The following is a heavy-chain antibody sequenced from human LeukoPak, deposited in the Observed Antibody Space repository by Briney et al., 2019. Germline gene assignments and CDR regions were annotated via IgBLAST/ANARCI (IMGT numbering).Heavy chain of an antibody. CDR2: IKQDGSEK. CDR3: AREKYYGDFDY. J-gene: IGHJ4*02. D-gene: IGHD4-17*01. CDR1: GFTCSSYW. Sequence: GGSLRLSCAASGFTCSSYWVSWVRQAPGKVLEWVANIKQDGSEKYYVDSVKGRFTISRDNAKNLLYLQMNSLRAEDTAVYYCAREKYYGDFDYWGQGTLVTVS. V-gene: IGHV3-7*01.